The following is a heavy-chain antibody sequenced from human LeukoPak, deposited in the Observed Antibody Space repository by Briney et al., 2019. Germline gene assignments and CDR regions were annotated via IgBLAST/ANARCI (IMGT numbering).Heavy chain of an antibody. CDR2: IGSNGDST. D-gene: IGHD1-26*01. CDR3: ARGNVVGATRPFDY. V-gene: IGHV3-64*01. Sequence: PGGSLRLSCAGSGFTFSNYAMYWVRQAPGKGRENVAGIGSNGDSTYYANSVKGRFTISRDNSKNTLFLQMGSLRAEDMAVYYCARGNVVGATRPFDYWGQGTLVTVSS. J-gene: IGHJ4*02. CDR1: GFTFSNYA.